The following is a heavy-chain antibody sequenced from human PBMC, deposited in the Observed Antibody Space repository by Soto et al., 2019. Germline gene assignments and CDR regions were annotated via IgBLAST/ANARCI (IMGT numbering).Heavy chain of an antibody. Sequence: QLQLQESGPGLVKPSETLSLTCTVSGGSISSSSYYWGWIRQPPGKGLGWIGSIYYSGSTYYNPSLKSRVTISVDTSKNQFSLKLSSVTAADTAVYYCARSVVVPAAIEWFDPWGQGTLVTVSS. CDR2: IYYSGST. D-gene: IGHD2-2*01. CDR3: ARSVVVPAAIEWFDP. V-gene: IGHV4-39*01. J-gene: IGHJ5*02. CDR1: GGSISSSSYY.